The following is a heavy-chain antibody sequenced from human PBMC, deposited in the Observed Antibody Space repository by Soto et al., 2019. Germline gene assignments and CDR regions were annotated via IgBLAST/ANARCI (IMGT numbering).Heavy chain of an antibody. D-gene: IGHD4-17*01. CDR3: ARAHYGDYGYGMDV. CDR1: GDSISSRNW. J-gene: IGHJ6*02. V-gene: IGHV4-4*02. CDR2: IYHTGNT. Sequence: PSETLSLTCAVSGDSISSRNWWSWVRQPPGKGLEWIGEIYHTGNTNYNPSLKSRVTISVDKSKNQFSLKLSSVTAADTAVYYCARAHYGDYGYGMDVWGQGTTVTVSS.